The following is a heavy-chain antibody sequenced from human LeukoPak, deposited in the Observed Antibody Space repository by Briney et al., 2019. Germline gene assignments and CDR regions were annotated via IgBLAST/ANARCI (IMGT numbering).Heavy chain of an antibody. CDR3: AKLDPVIRLGFGY. CDR2: IYHSGST. D-gene: IGHD2/OR15-2a*01. Sequence: PSETLSLTCAVYGGSFSGYYWSWIRQPPGKGLEWIGEIYHSGSTNYNPSLKSRVTISVDKSKNQFSLKLSSVTAADTAVCYCAKLDPVIRLGFGYWGQGTLVTVSS. J-gene: IGHJ4*02. CDR1: GGSFSGYY. V-gene: IGHV4-34*01.